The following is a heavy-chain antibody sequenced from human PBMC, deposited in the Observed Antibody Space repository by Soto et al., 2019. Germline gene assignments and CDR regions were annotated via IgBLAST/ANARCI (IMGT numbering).Heavy chain of an antibody. CDR3: AHSSPVYDFWSGYYSWDY. CDR1: GFSLSTSGVG. J-gene: IGHJ4*02. V-gene: IGHV2-5*01. Sequence: QITLKESGPTLVKPTQTLTLTCTFSGFSLSTSGVGVGWIRQPPGKALEWLALIYWNDDKRYSPSLKSRLTITKDPSKIQVVLTMTNMDPVDTATYYCAHSSPVYDFWSGYYSWDYWGQGTLVTVSS. D-gene: IGHD3-3*01. CDR2: IYWNDDK.